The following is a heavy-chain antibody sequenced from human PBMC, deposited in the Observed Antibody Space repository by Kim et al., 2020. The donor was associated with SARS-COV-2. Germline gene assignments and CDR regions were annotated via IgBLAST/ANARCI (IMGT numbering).Heavy chain of an antibody. CDR3: AKDRQSVGTIYVECDY. Sequence: GGSLRLSCAVSGFIFSNYAMSWVRQAPGKGLEWVSAVTDNGGTTYYADSVKGRFTISRDNSKNTLYLQMNSLRAEDTAVYYCAKDRQSVGTIYVECDYWGQETLVTVSS. J-gene: IGHJ4*02. CDR1: GFIFSNYA. D-gene: IGHD5-12*01. V-gene: IGHV3-23*01. CDR2: VTDNGGTT.